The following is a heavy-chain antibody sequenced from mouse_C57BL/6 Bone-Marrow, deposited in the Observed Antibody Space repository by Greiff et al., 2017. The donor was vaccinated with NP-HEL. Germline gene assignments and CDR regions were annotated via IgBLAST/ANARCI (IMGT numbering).Heavy chain of an antibody. J-gene: IGHJ2*01. CDR3: ARSMGRYFDY. D-gene: IGHD4-1*01. CDR1: GYTFTDYY. Sequence: EVQLQQSGPELVKPGASVKISCKASGYTFTDYYMNWVKQSHGKSLEWIGDINPNNGGTSYNQKFKGKATLTVDKSSSTAYMELRSLTSEDSAVYYCARSMGRYFDYWGQGTTLTVSS. V-gene: IGHV1-26*01. CDR2: INPNNGGT.